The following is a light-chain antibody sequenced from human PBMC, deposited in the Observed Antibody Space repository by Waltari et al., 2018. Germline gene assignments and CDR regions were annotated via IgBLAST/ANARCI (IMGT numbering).Light chain of an antibody. CDR1: QSISSY. CDR2: AAS. V-gene: IGKV1-39*01. CDR3: QQSYATPRT. J-gene: IGKJ1*01. Sequence: DIQMTQSPSSLSASVGDRVTITCRASQSISSYLNWYQQKPGKAPKLLIYAASSLQSGVPSRFRGSGSGTDFTLTISSLQPEDFATYYCQQSYATPRTFGQGTKVELK.